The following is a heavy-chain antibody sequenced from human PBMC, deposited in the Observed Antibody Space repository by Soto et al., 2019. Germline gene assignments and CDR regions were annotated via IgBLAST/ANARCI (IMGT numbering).Heavy chain of an antibody. V-gene: IGHV4-39*01. Sequence: SETLSLTCTVSGGSISSSSYYWGWIRQPPGKGLEWIGSIYYSGSTYYNPSLKSRVTISVDTSKNQFSLKLSSVTAADTAVYYCARPGIAAAGTDYYYYYMDVWGKGTTVTVSS. D-gene: IGHD6-13*01. CDR2: IYYSGST. J-gene: IGHJ6*03. CDR1: GGSISSSSYY. CDR3: ARPGIAAAGTDYYYYYMDV.